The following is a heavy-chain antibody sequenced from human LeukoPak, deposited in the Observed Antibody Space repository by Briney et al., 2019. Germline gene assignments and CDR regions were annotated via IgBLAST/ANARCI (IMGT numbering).Heavy chain of an antibody. Sequence: ASVKVSCKASGYTFLNYYMHWVRQAPGQGLEWMGWISADSGNTNYAQNLQGRVTMTTDTSTSTAYMELRSLRSDDTAVYYCARGSFGEISFDIWGQGTRVTVSS. V-gene: IGHV1-18*04. CDR3: ARGSFGEISFDI. CDR1: GYTFLNYY. CDR2: ISADSGNT. J-gene: IGHJ3*02. D-gene: IGHD3-10*01.